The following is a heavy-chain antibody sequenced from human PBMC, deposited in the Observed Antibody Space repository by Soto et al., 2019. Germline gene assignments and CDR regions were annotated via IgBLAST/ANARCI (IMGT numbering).Heavy chain of an antibody. CDR2: ISYDGSNK. V-gene: IGHV3-30*18. CDR3: AKGDYYDSSGYGYDY. Sequence: GGSLRLSCAASGFTFSSYGMHWVRQAPGKGLEWVAVISYDGSNKYYADSVKGRSTISRDNSKNTLYLQMNSLRAEDTAVYYCAKGDYYDSSGYGYDYWGQGTLVTVSS. J-gene: IGHJ4*02. CDR1: GFTFSSYG. D-gene: IGHD3-22*01.